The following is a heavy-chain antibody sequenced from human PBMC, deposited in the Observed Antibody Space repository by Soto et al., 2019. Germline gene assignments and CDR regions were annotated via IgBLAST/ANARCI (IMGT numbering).Heavy chain of an antibody. D-gene: IGHD5-18*01. CDR2: ISDDGNIK. V-gene: IGHV3-30-3*01. CDR3: AKALDTAMDPLDY. CDR1: GFNFRSNA. Sequence: QVHLVESGGGVVQPGRSQRLSCAASGFNFRSNAMHWVRQAPGKGLEWVAIISDDGNIKYYADSVKGRFSISRDNSKNTVYLQMNSLSVQDTAVYYCAKALDTAMDPLDYWGQGTLVTVSS. J-gene: IGHJ4*02.